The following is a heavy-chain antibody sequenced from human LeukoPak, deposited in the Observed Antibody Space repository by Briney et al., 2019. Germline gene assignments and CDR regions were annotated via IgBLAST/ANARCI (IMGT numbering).Heavy chain of an antibody. CDR2: INPRSGGT. CDR3: ARFDQVSETAGGY. J-gene: IGHJ4*02. V-gene: IGHV1-2*02. CDR1: GYTFTDYY. Sequence: GASVKVSCKASGYTFTDYYIHWARQSPGQGLEWMGWINPRSGGTNYAQKFQGRVTMTRDTSISAAYMDLRRLISDDTAVYYCARFDQVSETAGGYWGQGTLVTVSS. D-gene: IGHD5/OR15-5a*01.